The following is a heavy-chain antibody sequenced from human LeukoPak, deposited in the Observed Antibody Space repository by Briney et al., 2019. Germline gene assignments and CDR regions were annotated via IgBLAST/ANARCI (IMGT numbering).Heavy chain of an antibody. Sequence: GGSLRLSCAASGFTFSDYYMSWIRQAPGKGLEWVSYISSSSSTIYYADSVKGRFTISRDNAKNSLYLQMNSLRDEDTAVYYCARPYDILTGYPPFDYWGQGTLVTVSS. CDR2: ISSSSSTI. V-gene: IGHV3-11*04. CDR1: GFTFSDYY. CDR3: ARPYDILTGYPPFDY. D-gene: IGHD3-9*01. J-gene: IGHJ4*02.